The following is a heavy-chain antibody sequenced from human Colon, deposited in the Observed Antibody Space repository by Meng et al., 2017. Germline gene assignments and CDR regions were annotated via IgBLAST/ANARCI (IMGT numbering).Heavy chain of an antibody. CDR2: MNPDSGDT. D-gene: IGHD3-22*01. J-gene: IGHJ4*02. CDR1: GYTFTTYD. Sequence: QVQLVQSGAEMKKPGASVKVSCKASGYTFTTYDINWVRQATGQGLEWMGRMNPDSGDTGYAQKFQGRLTMTRDTSISAAYMELTSLRSEDTAVYYCARGGYYYDSSGFRAALDYWGQGALVTVSS. V-gene: IGHV1-8*01. CDR3: ARGGYYYDSSGFRAALDY.